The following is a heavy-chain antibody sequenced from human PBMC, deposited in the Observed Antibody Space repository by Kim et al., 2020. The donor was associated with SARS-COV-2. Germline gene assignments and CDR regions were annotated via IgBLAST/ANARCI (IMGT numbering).Heavy chain of an antibody. CDR1: GGSFSGYY. V-gene: IGHV4-34*01. D-gene: IGHD6-19*01. CDR2: INHSGST. CDR3: ARVRAVAVGWFDP. J-gene: IGHJ5*02. Sequence: SETLSLTCAVYGGSFSGYYWSWIRQPPGKGLEWIGEINHSGSTNYNPSLKSRVTISVDTSKNQFSLKLSSVTAADTAVYYCARVRAVAVGWFDPWGQGTLVTISS.